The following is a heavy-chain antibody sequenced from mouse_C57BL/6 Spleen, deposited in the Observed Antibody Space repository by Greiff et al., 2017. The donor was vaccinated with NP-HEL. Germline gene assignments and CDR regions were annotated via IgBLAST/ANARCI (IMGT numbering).Heavy chain of an antibody. J-gene: IGHJ2*01. CDR3: ARDPPFAY. CDR2: ISDGGSYT. Sequence: EVKLVESGGGLVKPGGSLKLSCAASGFTFSSYAMSWVRQTPEKRLEWVATISDGGSYTYYPDNVKGRFTISRDNAKNNLYLQMSHLKSEDTAMYYCARDPPFAYWGQGTTLTVSS. V-gene: IGHV5-4*01. CDR1: GFTFSSYA.